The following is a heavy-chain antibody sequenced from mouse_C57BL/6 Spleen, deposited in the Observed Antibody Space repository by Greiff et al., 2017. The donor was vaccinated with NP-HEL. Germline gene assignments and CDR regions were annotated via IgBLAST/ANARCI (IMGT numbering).Heavy chain of an antibody. CDR1: GYTFTSYW. J-gene: IGHJ2*01. V-gene: IGHV1-52*01. D-gene: IGHD3-2*02. Sequence: QVQLQQPGAELVRPGSSVKLSCKASGYTFTSYWMHWVKQRPIQGLEWIGNIDPSDSETHYNQKFQDKATLTVDKSSSTAYMQLSSLTSEDSAVYDCARDSSGYVRYFDYWGQGTTLTVSS. CDR3: ARDSSGYVRYFDY. CDR2: IDPSDSET.